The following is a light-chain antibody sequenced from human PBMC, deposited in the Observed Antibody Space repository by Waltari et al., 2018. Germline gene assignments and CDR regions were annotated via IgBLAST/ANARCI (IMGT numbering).Light chain of an antibody. V-gene: IGLV2-23*02. CDR2: EVS. CDR3: CSYAGSGSSVV. Sequence: QSALTQPASVSGSPGQSITISCTGTSSDVGNYNLVSWYQQHPGKAPKLIIYEVSQPPSGVSNRFSGSKSGTTASLTISVLQAEDEADFYCCSYAGSGSSVVFGGGTKLTVL. CDR1: SSDVGNYNL. J-gene: IGLJ2*01.